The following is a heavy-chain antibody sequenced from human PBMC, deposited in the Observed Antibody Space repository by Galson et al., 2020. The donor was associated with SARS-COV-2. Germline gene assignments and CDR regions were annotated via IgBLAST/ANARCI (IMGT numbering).Heavy chain of an antibody. V-gene: IGHV4-39*07. J-gene: IGHJ5*02. CDR1: GGSITSSTYY. CDR2: IYYTGTT. D-gene: IGHD3-22*01. CDR3: ARSLDYYSNSWES. Sequence: SETLSLTCTVSGGSITSSTYYWGWIRQPPGKGLEWIGTIYYTGTTYYNPSLKSRVTISVDTSKNQFSLRLNSVTAADTAVYYSARSLDYYSNSWESWGQGTLVTVSS.